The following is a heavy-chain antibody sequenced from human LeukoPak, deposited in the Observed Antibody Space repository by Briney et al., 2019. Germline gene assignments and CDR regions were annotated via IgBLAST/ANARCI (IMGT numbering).Heavy chain of an antibody. J-gene: IGHJ4*02. CDR3: AKTVSGSHSYQGGDY. Sequence: GGSLRLSCAASGFTFSSYAMSWVRQAPGKGLEWVSAISGSGGNTYYADSVKGRFTMSRDNSKNTLYLQMNSLRAEDTAVYFCAKTVSGSHSYQGGDYWGQGTLVTVS. V-gene: IGHV3-23*01. D-gene: IGHD3-16*02. CDR1: GFTFSSYA. CDR2: ISGSGGNT.